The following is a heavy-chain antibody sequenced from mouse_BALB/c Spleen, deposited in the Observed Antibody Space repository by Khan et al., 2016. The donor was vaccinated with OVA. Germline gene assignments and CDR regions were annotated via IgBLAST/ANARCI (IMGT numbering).Heavy chain of an antibody. CDR1: GYSFASYW. CDR3: TRANESYYVDY. J-gene: IGHJ2*01. CDR2: IYPGISDT. V-gene: IGHV1-5*01. Sequence: VQLQQSGTVLARPGASVKMSCKASGYSFASYWMHWIKQRPGQGLEWIGTIYPGISDTRYNQKFKGKATLTAVPSASSAYMDFSSLTNEDSAVYYGTRANESYYVDYWGQGTTLTVSS.